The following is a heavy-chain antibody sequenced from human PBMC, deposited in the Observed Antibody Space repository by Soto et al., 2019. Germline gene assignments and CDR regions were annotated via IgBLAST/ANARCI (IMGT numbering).Heavy chain of an antibody. V-gene: IGHV3-7*01. CDR3: TRDFQGPLDYGMDV. CDR2: VKYDGSQT. D-gene: IGHD1-1*01. CDR1: GFTFSSYW. Sequence: QPGGSLRLSCADYGFTFSSYWMSWVRQAPGQGLEWVANVKYDGSQTYYVGSVKGRFTISRDNAKNSLYLQMNSLRAEDTAVYYCTRDFQGPLDYGMDVWGQGTTVTVSS. J-gene: IGHJ6*02.